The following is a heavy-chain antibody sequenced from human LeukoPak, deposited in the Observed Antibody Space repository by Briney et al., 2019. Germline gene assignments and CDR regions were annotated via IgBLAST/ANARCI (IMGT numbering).Heavy chain of an antibody. CDR3: ASSRGIVALDY. CDR1: GGSFSGYY. CDR2: INHSGST. Sequence: SETLSLTCAVYGGSFSGYYWSWIRQPPGKGLEWIGEINHSGSTNYNPSLKGRVTISVDTSKNQFSLKLSSVTAADTAVYYCASSRGIVALDYWGQGTLVTVSS. J-gene: IGHJ4*02. D-gene: IGHD5-12*01. V-gene: IGHV4-34*01.